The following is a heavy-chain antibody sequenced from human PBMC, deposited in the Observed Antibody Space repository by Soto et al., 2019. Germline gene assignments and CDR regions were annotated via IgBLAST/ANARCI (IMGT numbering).Heavy chain of an antibody. J-gene: IGHJ4*02. D-gene: IGHD3-22*01. CDR3: ARVGDYYDSSGYPAAY. V-gene: IGHV4-59*01. CDR1: GGSISSYY. CDR2: IYYSGST. Sequence: SETLSLTCTVSGGSISSYYWSWIRQPPGKGLEWIGYIYYSGSTNYNPSLKGRVTISVDTSKNQFSLKLSSVTAADTAVYYCARVGDYYDSSGYPAAYWGQGTLVTVSS.